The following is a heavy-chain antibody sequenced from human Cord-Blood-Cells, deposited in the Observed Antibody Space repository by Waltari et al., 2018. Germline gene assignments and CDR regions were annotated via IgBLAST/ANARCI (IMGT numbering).Heavy chain of an antibody. D-gene: IGHD3-3*01. Sequence: QLQLPESGPGLVKPSETLSLTCTVSGGSISSSSYYWGWIRQAPGKGLEWIGSIYYSGSTYYNPSLKSRVTISVDTSKNQFSLELSSVTAADTAVYYCASVRFLEWLLYYWGQGTLVTVSS. CDR3: ASVRFLEWLLYY. CDR2: IYYSGST. V-gene: IGHV4-39*01. J-gene: IGHJ4*02. CDR1: GGSISSSSYY.